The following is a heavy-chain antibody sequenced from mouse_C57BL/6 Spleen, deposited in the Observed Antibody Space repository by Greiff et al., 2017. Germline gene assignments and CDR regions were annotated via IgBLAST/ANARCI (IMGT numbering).Heavy chain of an antibody. J-gene: IGHJ1*03. D-gene: IGHD2-3*01. CDR1: GYAFTNYL. CDR3: ARSPDGYYRYFDV. Sequence: QVQLKQSGAELVRPGTSVKVSCKASGYAFTNYLIEWVKQRPGQGLEWIGVINPGSGGTNYNEKFKGKATLTADKSSSTAYMQLSSLTSEDSAVYFCARSPDGYYRYFDVWGTGTTVTVSS. CDR2: INPGSGGT. V-gene: IGHV1-54*01.